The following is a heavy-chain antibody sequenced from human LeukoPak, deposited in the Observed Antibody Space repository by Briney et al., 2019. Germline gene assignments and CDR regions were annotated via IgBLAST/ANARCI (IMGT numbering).Heavy chain of an antibody. D-gene: IGHD5-18*01. CDR3: ARVDTAMVTRRNAFDI. CDR1: GYTFTSYD. CDR2: MNPNSGNT. J-gene: IGHJ3*02. Sequence: ASVKVSRKASGYTFTSYDINWVRQATGQGLEWMGWMNPNSGNTGYAQKFQGRVTMTRNTSISTAYMELSSLRSEDTAVYYCARVDTAMVTRRNAFDIWGQGTMVTVSS. V-gene: IGHV1-8*01.